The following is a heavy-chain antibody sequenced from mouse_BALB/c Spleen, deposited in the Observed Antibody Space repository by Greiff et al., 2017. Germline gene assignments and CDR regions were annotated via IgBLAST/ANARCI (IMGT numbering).Heavy chain of an antibody. CDR1: GYTFTEYT. V-gene: IGHV1-18*01. CDR2: INPNNGGT. D-gene: IGHD1-1*01. J-gene: IGHJ4*01. CDR3: ARVSDYYGSSPYAMDY. Sequence: EEKLVESGPELVKPGASVKISCKTSGYTFTEYTMHWVKQSHGKSLEWIGGINPNNGGTSYNQKFKGKATLTVDKSSSTAYMELRSLTSEDSAVYYCARVSDYYGSSPYAMDYWGQGTSVTVSS.